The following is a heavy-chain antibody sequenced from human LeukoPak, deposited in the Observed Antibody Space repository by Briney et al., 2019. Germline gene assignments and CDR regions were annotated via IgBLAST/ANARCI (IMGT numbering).Heavy chain of an antibody. CDR2: INHSGST. D-gene: IGHD6-19*01. CDR1: GGSISSGDYY. J-gene: IGHJ4*02. CDR3: ARGRLSIRHSSGWYGLTTSLYFDY. Sequence: SETLSLTCTVSGGSISSGDYYWSWIRQPPGRGLEWIGEINHSGSTNYNPSLKSRVTISVDTSKNQFSLKLSSVTAADTAVYYCARGRLSIRHSSGWYGLTTSLYFDYWGQGTLVTVSS. V-gene: IGHV4-39*07.